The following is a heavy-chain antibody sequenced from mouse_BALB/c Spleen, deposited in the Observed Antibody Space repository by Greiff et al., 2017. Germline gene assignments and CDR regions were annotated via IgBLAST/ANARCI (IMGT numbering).Heavy chain of an antibody. CDR3: ARERWFAY. CDR1: GFTFSDYY. J-gene: IGHJ3*01. Sequence: EVKLMESGGGLVKPGGSLKLSCAASGFTFSDYYMYWVRQTPEKRLEWVATISDGGSYTYYPDSVKGRFTISRDNAKNNLYLQMSSLKSEDTAMYYCARERWFAYWGQGTLVTVSA. V-gene: IGHV5-4*02. CDR2: ISDGGSYT.